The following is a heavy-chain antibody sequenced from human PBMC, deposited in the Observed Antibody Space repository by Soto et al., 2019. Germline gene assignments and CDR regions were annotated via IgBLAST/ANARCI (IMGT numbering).Heavy chain of an antibody. V-gene: IGHV3-30-3*01. CDR1: GFTFSSYA. CDR3: ARDPLYSGYDYWFDP. Sequence: QVQLVESGGGVVQPGRSLRLSCAASGFTFSSYAMHWVRQAPGKGLEWVAVISYDGSNKYYADSVKGRFTISRDYSKNTLYLQMNSLRAEDTAVYYCARDPLYSGYDYWFDPWGQGTLVTVSS. CDR2: ISYDGSNK. D-gene: IGHD5-12*01. J-gene: IGHJ5*02.